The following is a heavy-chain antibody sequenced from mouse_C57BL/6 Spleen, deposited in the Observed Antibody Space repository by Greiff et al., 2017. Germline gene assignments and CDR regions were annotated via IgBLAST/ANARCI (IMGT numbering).Heavy chain of an antibody. V-gene: IGHV1-69*01. D-gene: IGHD3-2*02. CDR2: IDPSNSTT. CDR3: ARSGGSGSYYFDY. Sequence: QVQLQQPGAELVMPGASVKLSCKASGYTFTSYWMPWVKQRPGQGLEWIGEIDPSNSTTNYNQKFKGKSTLTVDKSSSTAYMQLSSLTSADSAVDYCARSGGSGSYYFDYWGQGTTLTVSS. J-gene: IGHJ2*01. CDR1: GYTFTSYW.